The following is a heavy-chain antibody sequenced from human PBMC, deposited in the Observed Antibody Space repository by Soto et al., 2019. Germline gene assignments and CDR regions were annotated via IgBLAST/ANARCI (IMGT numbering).Heavy chain of an antibody. CDR1: GGSISIGGYY. CDR2: IYYSGST. D-gene: IGHD3-22*01. CDR3: ARGLYYYDSSGYDNNNWFDP. Sequence: SETLSLTCPVSGGSISIGGYYWSCIRQHPGKGLEWIGYIYYSGSTYYNPSLKSRVTISVDTSKKQFSLKLSSVTAADTAVYHCARGLYYYDSSGYDNNNWFDPWGQGILVTVSS. V-gene: IGHV4-31*03. J-gene: IGHJ5*02.